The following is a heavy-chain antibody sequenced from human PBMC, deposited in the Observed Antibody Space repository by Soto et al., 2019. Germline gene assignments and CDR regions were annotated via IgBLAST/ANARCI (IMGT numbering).Heavy chain of an antibody. CDR1: GYTFTNYD. V-gene: IGHV1-18*01. D-gene: IGHD2-15*01. CDR3: ARSGLPDPVVVVGHTPFDP. CDR2: ISAYNGDT. Sequence: ASVKVSCKASGYTFTNYDINWVRQAPGQGLEWMGWISAYNGDTNYAQKLQGRVTMTTDTSTSTAYMELRSLRSDDTAVYYCARSGLPDPVVVVGHTPFDPWGQGTLVTVS. J-gene: IGHJ5*02.